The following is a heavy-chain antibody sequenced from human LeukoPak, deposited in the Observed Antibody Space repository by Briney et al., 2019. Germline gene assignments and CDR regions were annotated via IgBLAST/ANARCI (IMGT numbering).Heavy chain of an antibody. CDR1: GFTFSSYG. Sequence: GGSLRLSCAASGFTFSSYGMPWVPQAPGKGLKWVAFIRYDGSNKYYAGSVKGRFTISRDNSKNTLYLQMNSLRGEDTAVYYCAEDGDGSRPVLWGQGTLVTVSS. D-gene: IGHD5-24*01. V-gene: IGHV3-30*02. CDR2: IRYDGSNK. J-gene: IGHJ4*02. CDR3: AEDGDGSRPVL.